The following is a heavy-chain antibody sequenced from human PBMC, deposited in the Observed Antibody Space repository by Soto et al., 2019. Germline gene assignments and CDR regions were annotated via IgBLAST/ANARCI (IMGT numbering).Heavy chain of an antibody. CDR3: AKDLGGSYPEKYYYYGVDV. Sequence: QVHLVESGGGVVQSGRSLRLSCAASGFTFSIFGMHWVRQAPGRGLEWVAVISYDGSTEYYADSVKGRFTVSSDKSKNTLYLQMNSLRPEDTAVYYCAKDLGGSYPEKYYYYGVDVWGQGTTVTVSS. D-gene: IGHD1-26*01. CDR2: ISYDGSTE. CDR1: GFTFSIFG. V-gene: IGHV3-30*18. J-gene: IGHJ6*02.